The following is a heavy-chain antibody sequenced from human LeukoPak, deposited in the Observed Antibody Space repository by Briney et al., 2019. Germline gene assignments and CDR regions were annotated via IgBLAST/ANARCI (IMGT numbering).Heavy chain of an antibody. CDR3: ARDDYDILTGYYKGVYYYGMDV. Sequence: GASVKVSCKASGGTFSSYAISWVRQAPGQGLEWMGGIIPIFGTANYAQKFQGRVTITADESTSTAYMELSSLRSEDTAVYYCARDDYDILTGYYKGVYYYGMDVWGQGTTVTVSS. V-gene: IGHV1-69*13. J-gene: IGHJ6*02. CDR1: GGTFSSYA. CDR2: IIPIFGTA. D-gene: IGHD3-9*01.